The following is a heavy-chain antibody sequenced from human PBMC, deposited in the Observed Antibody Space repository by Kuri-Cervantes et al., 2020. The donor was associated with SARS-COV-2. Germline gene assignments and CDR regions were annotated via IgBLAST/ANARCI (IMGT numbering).Heavy chain of an antibody. D-gene: IGHD5-24*01. CDR1: GFTFSSYA. CDR3: ARDPSRNDYNWADY. CDR2: ISGSSSYT. V-gene: IGHV3-21*01. J-gene: IGHJ4*02. Sequence: GGSLRLSCAASGFTFSSYAMHWVRQAPGKGLEWVSSISGSSSYTYYADSVKGRFTISRDNAKNSLYLQMNSLRGEDTAVYYCARDPSRNDYNWADYWGQGTLVTVSS.